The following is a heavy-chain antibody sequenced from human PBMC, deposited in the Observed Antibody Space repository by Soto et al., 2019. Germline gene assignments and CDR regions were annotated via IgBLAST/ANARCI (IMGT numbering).Heavy chain of an antibody. D-gene: IGHD1-26*01. Sequence: EVQLLESGGGLVQPGGSLRLSCAASGFTFISYAMNWVRQAPGKGLEWVSAISGSDSRTYYADSVKGRFTISRDNSKNTLYLQLNSLRAEDTAVYYCAKVGSHSGSHYDTYDICGQGTMVTVSS. J-gene: IGHJ3*02. CDR1: GFTFISYA. V-gene: IGHV3-23*01. CDR2: ISGSDSRT. CDR3: AKVGSHSGSHYDTYDI.